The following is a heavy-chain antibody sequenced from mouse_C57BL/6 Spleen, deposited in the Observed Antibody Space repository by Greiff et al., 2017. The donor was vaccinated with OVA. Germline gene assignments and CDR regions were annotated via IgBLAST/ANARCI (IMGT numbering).Heavy chain of an antibody. V-gene: IGHV3-6*01. CDR1: GYSITSGYY. Sequence: EVKLEESGPGLVKPSQSLSLTCSVTGYSITSGYYWNWIRQFPGNKLEWMGYISYDGSNNYNPSLKNRISITRDTSKNQFFLKLNSVTTEDTATYYCARVYYDYDGYYYAMDYWGQGTSVTVSS. CDR3: ARVYYDYDGYYYAMDY. J-gene: IGHJ4*01. CDR2: ISYDGSN. D-gene: IGHD2-4*01.